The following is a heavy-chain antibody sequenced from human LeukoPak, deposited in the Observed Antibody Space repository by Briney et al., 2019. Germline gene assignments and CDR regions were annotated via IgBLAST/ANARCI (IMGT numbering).Heavy chain of an antibody. Sequence: PSETLSLTCTVSGGSISSSSYYWGWIRQPPGKGLEWIGSIYYSGSTYYNPPLKSRVTISVDTSRNQFSLKLSSVTAADTAVYYCARQGTTDYWGQGTLVTVSS. D-gene: IGHD1-1*01. CDR2: IYYSGST. V-gene: IGHV4-39*01. CDR1: GGSISSSSYY. J-gene: IGHJ4*02. CDR3: ARQGTTDY.